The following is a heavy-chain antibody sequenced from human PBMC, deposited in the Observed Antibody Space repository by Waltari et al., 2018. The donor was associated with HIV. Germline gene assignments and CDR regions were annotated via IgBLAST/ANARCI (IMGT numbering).Heavy chain of an antibody. CDR2: IRSKANSYAT. CDR3: TRTDYDGWYFDL. Sequence: EVQLVESGGGLGQPGRSLKLSCAASGFPLSVHAMNWVSHASGKGLESVGLIRSKANSYATAYAASVKGRFTISRDDSKNTAYLQMNSLKTEDTAVYYCTRTDYDGWYFDLWGRGTLVTVSS. D-gene: IGHD3-3*01. J-gene: IGHJ2*01. CDR1: GFPLSVHA. V-gene: IGHV3-73*02.